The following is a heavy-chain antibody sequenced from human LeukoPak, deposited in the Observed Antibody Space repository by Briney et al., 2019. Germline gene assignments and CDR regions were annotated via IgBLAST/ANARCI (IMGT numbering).Heavy chain of an antibody. J-gene: IGHJ4*02. D-gene: IGHD2-15*01. CDR1: GFTFSSYW. CDR2: IKQDGSEK. V-gene: IGHV3-7*01. Sequence: GGSLRLSCAASGFTFSSYWMSWVRQAPGKGLEWVANIKQDGSEKYYVDSVKGRFTISRDNAKNSLYLQMNSLRAEDTAVYYCARVCSGGSCYPFDYWGQGTLVTVSS. CDR3: ARVCSGGSCYPFDY.